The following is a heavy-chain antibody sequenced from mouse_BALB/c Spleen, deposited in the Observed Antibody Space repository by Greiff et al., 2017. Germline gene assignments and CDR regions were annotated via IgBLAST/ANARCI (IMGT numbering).Heavy chain of an antibody. Sequence: VQLQQSGAELVRPGVSVKISCKGSGYTFTDYAMHWVKQSHAKSLEWIGVISTYYGDASYNQKFKGKATLTVDKSSSTAYMQLKSLTSEDSAVYYCARTYYGYAMDYWGQGTSVTVSS. CDR2: ISTYYGDA. D-gene: IGHD1-1*01. CDR3: ARTYYGYAMDY. CDR1: GYTFTDYA. J-gene: IGHJ4*01. V-gene: IGHV1S137*01.